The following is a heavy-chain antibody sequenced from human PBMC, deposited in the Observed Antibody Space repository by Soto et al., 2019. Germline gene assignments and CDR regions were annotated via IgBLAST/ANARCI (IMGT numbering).Heavy chain of an antibody. Sequence: PGGSLRLSCRGYGFTFGDYAMSWFRQAPGKGLEWVGFIRSKAYGGTTEYAASVKGRLIISRDDSRSIAYLHMNSLKTEDTALYYCTRDPLGGRRIISTYYFDYWGQGTLVTVYS. J-gene: IGHJ4*02. CDR2: IRSKAYGGTT. CDR1: GFTFGDYA. CDR3: TRDPLGGRRIISTYYFDY. D-gene: IGHD3-16*01. V-gene: IGHV3-49*03.